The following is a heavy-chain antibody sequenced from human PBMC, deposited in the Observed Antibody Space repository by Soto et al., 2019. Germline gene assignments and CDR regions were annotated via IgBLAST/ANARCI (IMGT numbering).Heavy chain of an antibody. CDR1: GYTFTSYY. V-gene: IGHV1-46*01. CDR3: ARENVPQGGSSNVADY. J-gene: IGHJ4*02. D-gene: IGHD2-15*01. Sequence: QVQLVQSGAEVKRPGASVKVSCTASGYTFTSYYMHWVRQAPGQGPEWVGIINPCGGRPKYAQKCPARVTMTTDTATNSVYMDLSSLQSSDTAVYYCARENVPQGGSSNVADYWRQGTQVIVSS. CDR2: INPCGGRP.